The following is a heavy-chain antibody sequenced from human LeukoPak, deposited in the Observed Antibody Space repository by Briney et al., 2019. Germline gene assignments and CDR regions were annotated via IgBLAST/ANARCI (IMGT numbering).Heavy chain of an antibody. D-gene: IGHD3-10*01. CDR2: IYYSGST. CDR1: GGSISSGGYS. CDR3: ARGRGFGESYDY. Sequence: SETLSLTCAVSGGSISSGGYSWSWIRQPPGKGLEWIGYIYYSGSTNYNPSLKSRVTISVDTSKNQFSLKLSSVTAADTAVYYCARGRGFGESYDYWGQGTLVTVSS. V-gene: IGHV4-61*08. J-gene: IGHJ4*02.